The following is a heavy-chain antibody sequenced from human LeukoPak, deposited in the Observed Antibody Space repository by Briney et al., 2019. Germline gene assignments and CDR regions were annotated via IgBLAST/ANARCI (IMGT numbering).Heavy chain of an antibody. CDR2: MNPNSGNT. CDR3: ARGVGVTPPGGYYYYHMDV. J-gene: IGHJ6*03. V-gene: IGHV1-8*01. Sequence: GASVKVSCKASGYTFTSYDINWVRQATGQGLEWMGWMNPNSGNTGYAQKLQGRVTMTRNTSISTADMELSSVRSEDTAVNYCARGVGVTPPGGYYYYHMDVWGKGTTVTVSS. D-gene: IGHD4-23*01. CDR1: GYTFTSYD.